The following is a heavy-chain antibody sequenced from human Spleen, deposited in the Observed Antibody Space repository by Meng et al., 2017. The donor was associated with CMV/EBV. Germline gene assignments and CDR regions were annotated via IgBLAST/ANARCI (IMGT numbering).Heavy chain of an antibody. V-gene: IGHV3-66*02. CDR3: AREPPVEPHAFDI. CDR1: GFTFSDYA. CDR2: IYSGGNT. Sequence: GESLKISCSVSGFTFSDYAMSWVRQAPGKGLEWVSVIYSGGNTYYADSVQGRFTFSRDNSKNTLYLQMNSLRAEDTAVYYCAREPPVEPHAFDIWGQGTMVTVSS. J-gene: IGHJ3*02. D-gene: IGHD1-26*01.